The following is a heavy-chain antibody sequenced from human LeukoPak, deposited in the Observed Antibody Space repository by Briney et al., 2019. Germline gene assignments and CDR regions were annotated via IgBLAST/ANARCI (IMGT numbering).Heavy chain of an antibody. CDR3: ARSVEGYCSGGSCYSYYYYMDV. V-gene: IGHV4-59*01. CDR1: GGSISSYY. D-gene: IGHD2-15*01. Sequence: PSETLSLTCTVSGGSISSYYWSWIRQPPGKGPEWIGYIYYSGSTNYNPSLKSQVTISVDTSKNQFSLKLSSVTAADTAVYYCARSVEGYCSGGSCYSYYYYMDVWGKGTTVTVSS. J-gene: IGHJ6*03. CDR2: IYYSGST.